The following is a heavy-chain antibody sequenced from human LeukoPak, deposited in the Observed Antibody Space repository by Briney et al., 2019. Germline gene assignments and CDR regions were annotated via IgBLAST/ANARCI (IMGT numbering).Heavy chain of an antibody. Sequence: ASVKVSCKASGGTFSSYAISWVRQAPGQGLEWMGRIIPIFGTANYAQKFQGRVTITTDESTSTAYMELSSLRSEDTAVYYCARVSDGFRDPALYYYMDVWGKGTTVTVSS. D-gene: IGHD3-10*01. J-gene: IGHJ6*03. CDR1: GGTFSSYA. CDR3: ARVSDGFRDPALYYYMDV. V-gene: IGHV1-69*05. CDR2: IIPIFGTA.